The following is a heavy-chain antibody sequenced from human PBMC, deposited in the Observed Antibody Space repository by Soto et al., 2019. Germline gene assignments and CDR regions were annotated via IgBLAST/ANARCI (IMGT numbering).Heavy chain of an antibody. Sequence: GGSLRLSCAASGFSFSDYYMAWNRQAPGRGLEWVSYISGKSDYTHYADSVKGRFSISRDNGKNLLYLQMNSLRAEDTAVYYCARVNPVASGISESWGHGTLVTVSS. J-gene: IGHJ5*01. CDR3: ARVNPVASGISES. V-gene: IGHV3-11*06. CDR2: ISGKSDYT. D-gene: IGHD1-26*01. CDR1: GFSFSDYY.